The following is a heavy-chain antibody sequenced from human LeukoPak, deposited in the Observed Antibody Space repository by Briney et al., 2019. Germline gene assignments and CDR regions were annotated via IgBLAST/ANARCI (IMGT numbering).Heavy chain of an antibody. V-gene: IGHV1-69*13. CDR3: ARDDDFWSGYSPRENYYGMDV. CDR1: GGTFSSYA. D-gene: IGHD3-3*01. J-gene: IGHJ6*02. CDR2: IIPIFGTA. Sequence: GASVKVSCKASGGTFSSYAISWVRQAPGQGLEWMGGIIPIFGTANYAQKFQGRVTITADESTSTAYMELSSLRSEDTAVYYCARDDDFWSGYSPRENYYGMDVWGQGTTVTVSS.